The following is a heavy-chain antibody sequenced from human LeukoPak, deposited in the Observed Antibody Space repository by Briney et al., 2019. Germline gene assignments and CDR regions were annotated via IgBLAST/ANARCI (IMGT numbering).Heavy chain of an antibody. CDR3: ARRYFVSGSYYTDY. CDR2: INPNSGGT. Sequence: ASVKVSCKAAGYTFTGYYMHWVRQAPGQGLEWMGWINPNSGGTNYAQKFQGRVTMTRDTSITTAYMELRRLRSDDTAVYYCARRYFVSGSYYTDYWGQGTLVTVSS. V-gene: IGHV1-2*02. CDR1: GYTFTGYY. J-gene: IGHJ4*02. D-gene: IGHD3-10*01.